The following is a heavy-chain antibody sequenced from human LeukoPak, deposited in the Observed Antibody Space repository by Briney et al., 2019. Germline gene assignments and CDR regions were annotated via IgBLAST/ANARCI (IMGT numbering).Heavy chain of an antibody. CDR3: AKCDLDSTGYWTSFDS. V-gene: IGHV4-59*01. J-gene: IGHJ4*02. CDR1: GRSISRSY. CDR2: IHYSGST. D-gene: IGHD3-22*01. Sequence: SETLSLTCTVSGRSISRSYGSWIRQPPGKGLEWIGYIHYSGSTNYNPSLKSRAIISVDTSKNRFSLKLNSVTAADTAMYYCAKCDLDSTGYWTSFDSWGQGTLVTVSS.